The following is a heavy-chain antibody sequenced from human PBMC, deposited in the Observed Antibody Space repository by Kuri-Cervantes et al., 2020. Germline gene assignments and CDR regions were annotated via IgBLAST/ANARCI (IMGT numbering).Heavy chain of an antibody. J-gene: IGHJ6*02. Sequence: GGSLRLSCAASGFTFSGYGMHWVRQAPGKGLEWVAVIWYDGSNKYYADSVKGRFTISRDNSKNTLYLQMNSLRAEDTAVYYCARGILRITMVRAYYYGMDVWGQGTTVTVSS. CDR1: GFTFSGYG. D-gene: IGHD3-10*01. CDR2: IWYDGSNK. V-gene: IGHV3-33*01. CDR3: ARGILRITMVRAYYYGMDV.